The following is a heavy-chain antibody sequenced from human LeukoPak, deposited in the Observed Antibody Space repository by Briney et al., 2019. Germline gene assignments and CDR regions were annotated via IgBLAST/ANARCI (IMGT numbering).Heavy chain of an antibody. CDR2: VFDSGTT. V-gene: IGHV4-59*08. Sequence: PSETLSLTCSVSGGSITGYSWGWIRQPPGKGLECIGYVFDSGTTNHNPSLKSRVTTSVDTSKNQFSLRLTSVTAADTAVYYCARRIQLWSYWHFDLWGRGTLVTVSS. CDR1: GGSITGYS. CDR3: ARRIQLWSYWHFDL. D-gene: IGHD5-18*01. J-gene: IGHJ2*01.